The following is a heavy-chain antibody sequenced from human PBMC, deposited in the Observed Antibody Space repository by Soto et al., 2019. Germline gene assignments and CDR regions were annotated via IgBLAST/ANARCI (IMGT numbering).Heavy chain of an antibody. V-gene: IGHV1-69*01. CDR3: ARVGREYSSPDYHYYGLDV. CDR2: IIPMFGTS. CDR1: GGTFSNSA. Sequence: QVQLVQSGAEVKKPGSSVKVSCKASGGTFSNSAISWVRQAPGQGLEWMGGIIPMFGTSNHAQKFQGRVTITAAESTSTAYMELNSLRSEDTAVYYCARVGREYSSPDYHYYGLDVWGQGTTVTVSS. D-gene: IGHD6-13*01. J-gene: IGHJ6*02.